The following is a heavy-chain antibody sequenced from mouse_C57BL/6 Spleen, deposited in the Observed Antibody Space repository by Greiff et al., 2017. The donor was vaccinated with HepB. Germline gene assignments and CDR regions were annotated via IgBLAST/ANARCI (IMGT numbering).Heavy chain of an antibody. CDR2: IDPSDSYT. CDR3: ARPKLGRFDY. V-gene: IGHV1-50*01. D-gene: IGHD4-1*01. Sequence: QVQLQQSGAELVKPGASVKLSCKASGYTFTSYWMQWVKQRPGQGLEWIGEIDPSDSYTNYNQKFKGKATLTVDTSSSTAYMQLSSLTSEDSAVYYCARPKLGRFDYWGQGTTLTVSS. J-gene: IGHJ2*01. CDR1: GYTFTSYW.